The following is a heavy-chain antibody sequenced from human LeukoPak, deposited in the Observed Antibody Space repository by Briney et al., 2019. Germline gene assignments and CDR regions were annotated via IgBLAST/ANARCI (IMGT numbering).Heavy chain of an antibody. J-gene: IGHJ4*02. CDR1: NGAISSYY. D-gene: IGHD2-21*02. Sequence: SETLSLTCTVYNGAISSYYWSWVRQPPGKGLEWIGSIYYSGGSNYNPSLKSRVTISVDPSKRQVSLKLTSVTAADTAVYYCARGRRNDYYFDLWGQGTLVTVSS. CDR3: ARGRRNDYYFDL. CDR2: IYYSGGS. V-gene: IGHV4-59*01.